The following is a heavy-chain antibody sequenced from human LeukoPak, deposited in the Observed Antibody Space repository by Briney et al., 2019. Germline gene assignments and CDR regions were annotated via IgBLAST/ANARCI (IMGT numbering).Heavy chain of an antibody. V-gene: IGHV3-48*01. CDR2: ISSSSGTI. CDR3: ARGGLRGDY. J-gene: IGHJ4*02. Sequence: GGSLRLSCAASGFTFSSYSMNWVRQAPGKGLEWVSYISSSSGTIYYADSVKGRFTNSRDNAENSLYLQMSSLRAEDTAVYYCARGGLRGDYWGQGTLVTVSS. CDR1: GFTFSSYS. D-gene: IGHD4-17*01.